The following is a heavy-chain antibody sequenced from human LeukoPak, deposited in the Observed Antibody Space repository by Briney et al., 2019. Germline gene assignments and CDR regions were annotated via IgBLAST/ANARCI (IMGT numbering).Heavy chain of an antibody. CDR1: GGSISSSSYY. CDR2: IYYSGST. J-gene: IGHJ3*02. CDR3: ARAYCSSTGCYTSAFDI. D-gene: IGHD2-2*02. V-gene: IGHV4-39*01. Sequence: SETLSLTCTVSGGSISSSSYYWGWIRQPPEKGLEWIGSIYYSGSTYYNPSLKSRVTISVDTSKNQFSLKLSSVTAADTAVYYCARAYCSSTGCYTSAFDIWGQGTMVTVSS.